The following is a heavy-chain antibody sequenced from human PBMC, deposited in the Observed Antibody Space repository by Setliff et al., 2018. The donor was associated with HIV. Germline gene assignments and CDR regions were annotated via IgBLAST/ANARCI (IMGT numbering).Heavy chain of an antibody. CDR2: IKSKTDGGTT. J-gene: IGHJ6*02. V-gene: IGHV3-15*01. CDR3: TTDGIVVVPAAMPGDYYYGMDV. Sequence: GGSLRLSCAASGFTFSNAWMNWVRQAPGKGLEWVGRIKSKTDGGTTDYAAPVKGRFTISRDDSKSTLYLQMNSLKAEDTAVYYCTTDGIVVVPAAMPGDYYYGMDVWGQGTTVTVSS. D-gene: IGHD2-2*01. CDR1: GFTFSNAW.